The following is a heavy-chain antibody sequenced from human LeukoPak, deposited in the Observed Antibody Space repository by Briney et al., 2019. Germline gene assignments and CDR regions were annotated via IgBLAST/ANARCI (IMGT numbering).Heavy chain of an antibody. CDR1: GYTFTSYW. D-gene: IGHD1/OR15-1a*01. J-gene: IGHJ4*02. CDR3: ATSESQTRFDY. CDR2: IYPGDSDT. Sequence: GESLKISCKASGYTFTSYWLGWVRQKPGKGLEWMGFIYPGDSDTTYSPSLQGQVTISADKSINTAYLQWSSLRASDTAMYYCATSESQTRFDYWGQGTPVTVSS. V-gene: IGHV5-51*01.